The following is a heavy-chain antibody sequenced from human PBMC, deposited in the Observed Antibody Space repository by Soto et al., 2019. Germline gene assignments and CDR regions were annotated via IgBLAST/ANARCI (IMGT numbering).Heavy chain of an antibody. J-gene: IGHJ6*02. Sequence: EASVKVSCKASGYTFTRSGISWVRQAPGQGLEWMGWISTYNGDTNYAQTFQGRVTMTTDTSTSTVYMELRSLRSDDTAVYYCAREGVAPYYYYGMDVWGQGTTVTVS. V-gene: IGHV1-18*01. CDR3: AREGVAPYYYYGMDV. CDR2: ISTYNGDT. CDR1: GYTFTRSG. D-gene: IGHD5-12*01.